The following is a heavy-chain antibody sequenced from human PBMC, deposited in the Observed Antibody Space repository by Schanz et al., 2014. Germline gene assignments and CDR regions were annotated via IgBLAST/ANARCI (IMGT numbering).Heavy chain of an antibody. Sequence: QVQLLQSGAEVKKPGASMKVSCKASGGTFNSYTINWVRQAPGQGLEWMGRIIPILGIANYAQKFQGRVTNTADKSTSTAYMDLSSLRPEDTAVYYCARGRGCTGGSCYSWFDLWGQGTLVTVAS. D-gene: IGHD2-15*01. CDR3: ARGRGCTGGSCYSWFDL. CDR2: IIPILGIA. J-gene: IGHJ5*02. CDR1: GGTFNSYT. V-gene: IGHV1-69*09.